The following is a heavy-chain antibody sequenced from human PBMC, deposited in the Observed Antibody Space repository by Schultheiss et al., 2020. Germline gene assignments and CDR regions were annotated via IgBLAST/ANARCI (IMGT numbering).Heavy chain of an antibody. CDR2: ISGSGGST. CDR3: AKGVGITMIVVADALDN. CDR1: GFTFSAYV. J-gene: IGHJ4*02. Sequence: WGSLRLSCAASGFTFSAYVMSWVRQAPGKGLEWVSAISGSGGSTYYADSVKGRFTISRDNSRSTLFLQMNSLRAEDTAVYYCAKGVGITMIVVADALDNWGQGTLVTVSS. D-gene: IGHD3-22*01. V-gene: IGHV3-23*01.